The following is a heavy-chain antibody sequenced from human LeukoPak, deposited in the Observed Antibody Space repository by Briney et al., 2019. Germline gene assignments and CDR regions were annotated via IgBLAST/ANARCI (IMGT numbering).Heavy chain of an antibody. D-gene: IGHD1-26*01. Sequence: GGSLRLSCAASGFTFSSYSMNWVRQAPGKGLEWVSSVRTTSDVYYADSVKGRFTVSRDSSKNTLFLHMNTLRAEDTAIYYCAKDRTVGASYWYFDLWGRGTLVTVSS. J-gene: IGHJ2*01. CDR2: VRTTSDV. CDR1: GFTFSSYS. CDR3: AKDRTVGASYWYFDL. V-gene: IGHV3-21*04.